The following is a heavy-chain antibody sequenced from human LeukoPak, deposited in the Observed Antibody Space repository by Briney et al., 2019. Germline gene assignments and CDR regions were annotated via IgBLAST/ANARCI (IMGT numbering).Heavy chain of an antibody. V-gene: IGHV3-7*01. CDR1: GFTLSSYW. J-gene: IGHJ5*02. CDR2: IKQDGSEK. CDR3: ARGKNWFDP. Sequence: PGGSLRLSCAASGFTLSSYWMSWVRQAPGKGLEWVANIKQDGSEKYYVDSVKGRFTISRDNAKNSLYLQMNSLRAEDTAVYYCARGKNWFDPWGQGTLVTVSS.